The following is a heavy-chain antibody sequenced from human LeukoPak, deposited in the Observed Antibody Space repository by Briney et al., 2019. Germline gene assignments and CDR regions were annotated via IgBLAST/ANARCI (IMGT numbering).Heavy chain of an antibody. CDR1: GFSFTNYA. CDR3: ARASWISTADVVC. V-gene: IGHV3-23*01. J-gene: IGHJ4*02. CDR2: MKGGGET. D-gene: IGHD2-15*01. Sequence: GGSLRLSCAASGFSFTNYAMSWVRQAPARGPEWLSGMKGGGETFYADSVKGRFTLSRDDSRNTVYLQLNNLRVEDTAIYYCARASWISTADVVCWGQGTQVTVSS.